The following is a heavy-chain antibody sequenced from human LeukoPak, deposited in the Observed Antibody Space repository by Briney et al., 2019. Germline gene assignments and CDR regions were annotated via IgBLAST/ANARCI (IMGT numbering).Heavy chain of an antibody. CDR3: ASHGSSGHDPLT. D-gene: IGHD5-12*01. CDR2: IYYTVST. CDR1: GDSIWSYY. Sequence: SEALSLTCTVSGDSIWSYYWNWIRRPPGKGLEWIGYIYYTVSTSYNPSLKSRVTISLDTSKSQFSLRLTSVTAADTAVYYCASHGSSGHDPLTWGQGTLVTVSS. V-gene: IGHV4-59*08. J-gene: IGHJ4*01.